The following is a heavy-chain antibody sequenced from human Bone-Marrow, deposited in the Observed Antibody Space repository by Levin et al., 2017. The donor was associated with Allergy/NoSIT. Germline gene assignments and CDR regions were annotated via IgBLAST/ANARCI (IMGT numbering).Heavy chain of an antibody. D-gene: IGHD3-22*01. Sequence: KPSETLSLTCAVSGVSISVGYWWSWVRQPPGKGLEWIGEIHHSGNTNYNPSLKSRVSMSVDKSKNQFSLKVNSLTAADTAVYYCARNGAYSSDYWGEGTLVTVSS. V-gene: IGHV4-4*02. CDR3: ARNGAYSSDY. CDR1: GVSISVGYW. J-gene: IGHJ4*02. CDR2: IHHSGNT.